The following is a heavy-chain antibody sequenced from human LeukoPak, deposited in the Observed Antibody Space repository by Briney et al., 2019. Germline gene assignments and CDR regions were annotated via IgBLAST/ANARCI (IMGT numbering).Heavy chain of an antibody. D-gene: IGHD6-19*01. Sequence: GGSLRLSCAASGFTFSSFWMSWVRQAPGKGLEWVANIKQDGSEKYYVDSVKGRFTISRDNAKNSLYLQMNSLRAEDTAVYYCARDVAVAATANYYYYYGMDVWGKGTTVTVSS. CDR2: IKQDGSEK. CDR3: ARDVAVAATANYYYYYGMDV. V-gene: IGHV3-7*03. CDR1: GFTFSSFW. J-gene: IGHJ6*04.